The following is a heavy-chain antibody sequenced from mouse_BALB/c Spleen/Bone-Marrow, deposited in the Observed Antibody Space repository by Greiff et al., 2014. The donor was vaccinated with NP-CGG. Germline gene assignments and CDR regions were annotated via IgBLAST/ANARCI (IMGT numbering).Heavy chain of an antibody. V-gene: IGHV14-3*02. CDR3: APYYYGSSQFAY. D-gene: IGHD1-1*01. Sequence: DVKLVESGAELVKPGASVKLSCTASGFNIKDTYMHWVKQRPEQGLEWIGRIDPANGNTKYDPKFQGKATITADTSSNTAYLHLSSLTSEDTAVYYCAPYYYGSSQFAYWAKGLWSLSLQ. CDR2: IDPANGNT. J-gene: IGHJ3*01. CDR1: GFNIKDTY.